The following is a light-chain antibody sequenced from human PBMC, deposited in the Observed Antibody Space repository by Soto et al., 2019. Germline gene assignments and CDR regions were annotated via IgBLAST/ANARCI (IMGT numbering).Light chain of an antibody. CDR2: RAS. Sequence: EIVLTQSPATLSLSPGERATLSCRASQSVTGSVAWYQQKPGQSPRRLIYRASDRASGIPARFTGSGSGTEFTLTINSLEPEDFAVYYCQQRAKWPPTFGGGTKVEIK. V-gene: IGKV3-11*01. CDR3: QQRAKWPPT. J-gene: IGKJ4*01. CDR1: QSVTGS.